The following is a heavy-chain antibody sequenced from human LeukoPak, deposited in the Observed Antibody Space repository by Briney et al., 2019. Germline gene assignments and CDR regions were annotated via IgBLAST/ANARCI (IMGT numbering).Heavy chain of an antibody. D-gene: IGHD3-3*01. CDR1: GGTFSSYA. CDR2: IIPIFGTA. J-gene: IGHJ6*02. V-gene: IGHV1-69*13. Sequence: SVKVSCKASGGTFSSYAISWVRQAPGQGLEWMGGIIPIFGTANYAQKFQGRVTITADESTSTAYMELSSLRSEDTAVYYCARADTIFGVAQQGYYYGMDVWGQGTTVTVSS. CDR3: ARADTIFGVAQQGYYYGMDV.